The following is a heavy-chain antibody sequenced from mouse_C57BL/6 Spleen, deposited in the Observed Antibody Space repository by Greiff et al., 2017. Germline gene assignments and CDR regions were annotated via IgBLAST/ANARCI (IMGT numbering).Heavy chain of an antibody. D-gene: IGHD1-1*01. J-gene: IGHJ1*03. Sequence: QVQLQQSGPELVKPGASVKISCKASGYTFTDYYINWVKQRPGQGLEWIGWIYPGSGNTKYNEKFKGKATLTVDTSSSTAYMQLSSLTYEHSASYLCERGDCSYAPYWYIDVWGTGTTVTVSS. CDR2: IYPGSGNT. V-gene: IGHV1-84*01. CDR1: GYTFTDYY. CDR3: ERGDCSYAPYWYIDV.